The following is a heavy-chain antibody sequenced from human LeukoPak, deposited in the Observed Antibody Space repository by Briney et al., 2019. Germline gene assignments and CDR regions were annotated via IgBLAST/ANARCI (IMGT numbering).Heavy chain of an antibody. Sequence: GGSLRLSCAASGFTFSSYEMNWVRQAPGKGLEWVSYISSSGSTIYYADSVKGRFTISRGNAKNSLYLQMNSLRAEDTAIYYCARREVMTRQIKYYYYYMDVWGKGTTVTVSS. CDR3: ARREVMTRQIKYYYYYMDV. CDR2: ISSSGSTI. D-gene: IGHD1-26*01. J-gene: IGHJ6*03. V-gene: IGHV3-48*03. CDR1: GFTFSSYE.